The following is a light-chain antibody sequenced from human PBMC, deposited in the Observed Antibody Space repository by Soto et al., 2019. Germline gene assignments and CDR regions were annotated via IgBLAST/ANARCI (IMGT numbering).Light chain of an antibody. V-gene: IGKV3-11*01. CDR2: DAS. CDR3: QQFSSYPRT. CDR1: QSVSSY. J-gene: IGKJ4*01. Sequence: EIVLTQSPATLSLSPGERATLSCRASQSVSSYLAWYQQKPGQAPRLLIYDASSRATGIPDRFSGGGSGTDFTLTISRLEPEDFAVYYCQQFSSYPRTVGGGTKVDSK.